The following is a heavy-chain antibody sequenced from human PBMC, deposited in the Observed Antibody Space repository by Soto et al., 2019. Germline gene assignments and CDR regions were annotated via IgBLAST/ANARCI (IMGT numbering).Heavy chain of an antibody. V-gene: IGHV4-39*01. CDR1: GGSISSSSYY. Sequence: KSSETLSLTCTVAGGSISSSSYYWGWIRQPPGKGLEWIGSIYYSGSTYYNPSLKSRVTISVDTSKNQFSLKLSSVTAADTAVYYCARQFNSGSYYYFDYWGQGPLVTVS. J-gene: IGHJ4*02. CDR3: ARQFNSGSYYYFDY. CDR2: IYYSGST. D-gene: IGHD1-26*01.